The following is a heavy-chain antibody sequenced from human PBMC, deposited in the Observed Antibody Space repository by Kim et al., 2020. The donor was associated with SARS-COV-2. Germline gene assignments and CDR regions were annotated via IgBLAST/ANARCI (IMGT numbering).Heavy chain of an antibody. D-gene: IGHD1-26*01. V-gene: IGHV3-33*01. J-gene: IGHJ6*02. CDR3: ARAPGISADYYYAMDV. CDR2: ICYDGSNK. Sequence: GGSLRLSCAASGFTFNNYAMHWVRQAPGKGLEWVALICYDGSNKYHRDSVTGRFTISRDSSTDNMYLQMHRLRAEDTAVYYCARAPGISADYYYAMDVWGLGTTVIVS. CDR1: GFTFNNYA.